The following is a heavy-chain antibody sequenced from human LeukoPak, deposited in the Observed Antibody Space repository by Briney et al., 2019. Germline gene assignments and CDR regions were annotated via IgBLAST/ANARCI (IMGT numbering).Heavy chain of an antibody. CDR2: IYHSGST. Sequence: SETLSLTCTVSGYSISSGYYWGWIRQPPGKGLEWIGSIYHSGSTYYNPSLKSRVTISVDTSKNQFSLKLSSVTAADTAVYYCAPLNYYDSSGYYPRDDYWGQGTLVTVSS. D-gene: IGHD3-22*01. CDR1: GYSISSGYY. J-gene: IGHJ4*02. CDR3: APLNYYDSSGYYPRDDY. V-gene: IGHV4-38-2*02.